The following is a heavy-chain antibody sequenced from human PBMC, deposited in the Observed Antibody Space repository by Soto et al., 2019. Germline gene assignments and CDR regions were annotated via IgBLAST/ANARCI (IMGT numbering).Heavy chain of an antibody. Sequence: GGSLRLSCAASEFTFSSYGMHWVRQAPGKGLEWVAAIWSDGSNKYYVDSVKGRFTISRDNSKNTLYLQMNSLRAEDTAVYYCARKWFGELIDYWGQGTLVTVSS. CDR1: EFTFSSYG. V-gene: IGHV3-33*01. CDR2: IWSDGSNK. CDR3: ARKWFGELIDY. J-gene: IGHJ4*02. D-gene: IGHD3-10*01.